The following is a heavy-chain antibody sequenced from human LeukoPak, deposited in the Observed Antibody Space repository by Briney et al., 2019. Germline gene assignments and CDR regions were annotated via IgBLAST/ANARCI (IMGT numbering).Heavy chain of an antibody. V-gene: IGHV4-61*01. CDR1: GGSVSSGSYY. J-gene: IGHJ4*02. Sequence: SETLSLTCTVSGGSVSSGSYYWSWIRQPPGTGLEWIGYIYYSGSTNYNPSLKSRVTISVDTSKNQFSLKLSSVTAADTAVYYCACGYSSGWSDFDYWGQGTLVTVSS. D-gene: IGHD6-19*01. CDR3: ACGYSSGWSDFDY. CDR2: IYYSGST.